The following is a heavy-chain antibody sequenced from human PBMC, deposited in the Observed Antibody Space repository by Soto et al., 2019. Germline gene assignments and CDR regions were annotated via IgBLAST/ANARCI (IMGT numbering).Heavy chain of an antibody. V-gene: IGHV2-26*01. D-gene: IGHD3-10*01. CDR3: ARTLRGLGSGKVGYYYGMDV. CDR1: GFSLSNARMG. Sequence: QVTLKESGPVLVKPTETLTLTCTVSGFSLSNARMGVSWIRQPPGKALEWLAHIFSNDEKSYGPSLKSRLTISKDTSKSQVVLTMTNMDPVDTATYYCARTLRGLGSGKVGYYYGMDVWGQGTTVTVSS. J-gene: IGHJ6*02. CDR2: IFSNDEK.